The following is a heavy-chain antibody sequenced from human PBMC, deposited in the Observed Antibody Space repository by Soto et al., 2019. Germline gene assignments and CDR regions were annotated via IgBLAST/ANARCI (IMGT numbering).Heavy chain of an antibody. J-gene: IGHJ3*02. CDR1: GGSVSSGSYY. CDR2: IYYSGST. V-gene: IGHV4-61*01. CDR3: ARTDDSSGYSHDAFDI. D-gene: IGHD3-22*01. Sequence: ETLSLTCTVSGGSVSSGSYYWSWIRQPPGKGLEWIGYIYYSGSTNYNPSLKSRVTISVDTSKNQFSLKLSSVTAADTAVYYCARTDDSSGYSHDAFDIWGQGTMVTVSS.